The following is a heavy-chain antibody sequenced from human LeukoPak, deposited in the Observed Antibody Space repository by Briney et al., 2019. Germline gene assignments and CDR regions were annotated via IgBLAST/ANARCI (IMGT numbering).Heavy chain of an antibody. Sequence: GRSLRLSCATSGFTFSHYGMHWVRQAPGKGLEWVAVIWSDGTNRYYGDPVKGRFTISRDNFQRTVYLQMDSLRAEDTDVYYCAKDAQRGFDYSNSLDKWGQGTLVTVSS. J-gene: IGHJ4*02. CDR3: AKDAQRGFDYSNSLDK. CDR1: GFTFSHYG. V-gene: IGHV3-33*06. CDR2: IWSDGTNR. D-gene: IGHD4-11*01.